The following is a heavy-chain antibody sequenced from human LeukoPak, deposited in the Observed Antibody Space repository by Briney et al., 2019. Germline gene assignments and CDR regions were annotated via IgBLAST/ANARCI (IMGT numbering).Heavy chain of an antibody. CDR1: GFTVSTKY. V-gene: IGHV3-53*01. CDR3: ARVGDHFHWYLDL. Sequence: GGSLRLSCAASGFTVSTKYMNWVRQAPGKGLEWVSILYSDSDAYYADSVKGRFTISRDSSKNILSLQMNNLRAEDTAVYYCARVGDHFHWYLDLWGRGTLVTVSS. D-gene: IGHD3-10*01. CDR2: LYSDSDA. J-gene: IGHJ2*01.